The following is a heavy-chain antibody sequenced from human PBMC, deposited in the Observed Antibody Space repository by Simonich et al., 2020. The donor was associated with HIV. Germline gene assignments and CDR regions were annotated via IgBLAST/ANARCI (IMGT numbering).Heavy chain of an antibody. D-gene: IGHD3-16*01. CDR3: ASGGSISSVWADDY. J-gene: IGHJ4*02. V-gene: IGHV3-30*07. CDR2: ISYDGSNK. Sequence: QVQLVESGGGVVQPGRSLRLSCAASGFTFSSYAMHWVRQAPGKGLEGVAVISYDGSNKYYADSVKSRFTISRDNAKNTLYLQMNSLRAEDTAVYYCASGGSISSVWADDYWGQGTLVTVSS. CDR1: GFTFSSYA.